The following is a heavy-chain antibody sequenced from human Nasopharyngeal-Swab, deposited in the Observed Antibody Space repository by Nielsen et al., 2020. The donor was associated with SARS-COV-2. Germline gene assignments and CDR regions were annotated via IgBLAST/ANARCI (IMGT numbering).Heavy chain of an antibody. J-gene: IGHJ5*02. CDR3: ARTLRSGSDYTPWFDP. V-gene: IGHV2-70*01. CDR2: IDWEDDK. CDR1: GFSLSTSGMC. D-gene: IGHD3-10*02. Sequence: LGKPTQTLTTTCTYSGFSLSTSGMCVSWIRQPPGKALEWLALIDWEDDKYYTTSLKTRLTISKDTSKNQVVLTMTNMDPVDTATYYCARTLRSGSDYTPWFDPWGQGALVTVSS.